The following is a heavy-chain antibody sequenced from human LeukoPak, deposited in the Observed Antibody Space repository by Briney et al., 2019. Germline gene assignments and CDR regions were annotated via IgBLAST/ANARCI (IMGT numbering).Heavy chain of an antibody. CDR2: ISSSGSYM. J-gene: IGHJ4*02. V-gene: IGHV3-21*01. Sequence: GGSLRLSCAASGFTFSSYAMNWVRQAPGKGLEWVASISSSGSYMYYADSLKGRFTISRDNAKNSLYLQMNSLRGEDTAVYYCARNQRSSSSHFDHWGQGTLVTVSS. D-gene: IGHD6-6*01. CDR3: ARNQRSSSSHFDH. CDR1: GFTFSSYA.